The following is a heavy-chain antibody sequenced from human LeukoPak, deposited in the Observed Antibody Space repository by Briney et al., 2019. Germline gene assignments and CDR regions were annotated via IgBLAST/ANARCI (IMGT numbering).Heavy chain of an antibody. Sequence: SVKVSCKASGGTFSSYAISWVRQAPGQGLEWMGGIIPIFGTANYAQKFQGRVTITADESTSTAYMELSSLRSEDTAVYYCAARDFTVTSLYYYYGMDVWGQETTVTVSS. D-gene: IGHD4-11*01. CDR2: IIPIFGTA. CDR3: AARDFTVTSLYYYYGMDV. J-gene: IGHJ6*02. V-gene: IGHV1-69*13. CDR1: GGTFSSYA.